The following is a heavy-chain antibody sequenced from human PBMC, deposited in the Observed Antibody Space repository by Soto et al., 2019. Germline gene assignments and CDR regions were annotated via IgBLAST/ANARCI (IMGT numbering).Heavy chain of an antibody. CDR3: AKDTPIFGVDPGY. CDR1: GFTFSSYA. V-gene: IGHV3-23*01. Sequence: EVQLLESGGGLVQPGGSLRLSCAASGFTFSSYAMSWVRQAPGKGWEGVSAISGSGGSKYYAASVKGRFTFSRDNSKNTLYLQMNSLRAEDTAVYYCAKDTPIFGVDPGYWGQGTLVTVSS. D-gene: IGHD3-3*01. CDR2: ISGSGGSK. J-gene: IGHJ4*02.